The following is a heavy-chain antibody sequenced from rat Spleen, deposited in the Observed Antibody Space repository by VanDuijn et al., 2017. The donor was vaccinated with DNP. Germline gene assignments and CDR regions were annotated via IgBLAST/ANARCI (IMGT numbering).Heavy chain of an antibody. Sequence: VQLKESGPGLVQPSQTLSLTCTVSGFSLTSYGVHWVRQPPGKGLEWIASITGNSGTTSYPDSLKGRFTISRDNAKSSLYLQMDSLRSEDTATYYCASSILRGYWGQGVMVTVSS. CDR2: ITGNSGTT. CDR3: ASSILRGY. V-gene: IGHV5-19*01. J-gene: IGHJ2*01. CDR1: GFSLTSYG. D-gene: IGHD1-6*01.